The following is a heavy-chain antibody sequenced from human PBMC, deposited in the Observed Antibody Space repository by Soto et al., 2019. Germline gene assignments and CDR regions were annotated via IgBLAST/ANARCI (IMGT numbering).Heavy chain of an antibody. CDR2: ISYDGSNK. CDR1: GFTFSSYA. J-gene: IGHJ3*02. V-gene: IGHV3-30-3*01. D-gene: IGHD6-13*01. Sequence: GGSLSLSCAASGFTFSSYAMHWVRQAPGKGLEWVAVISYDGSNKYYADSVKGRFTISRENSKNTLYLQMNSLRAEDTAVYYCARVEQQLKVVAAFDIWGQGTMVTV. CDR3: ARVEQQLKVVAAFDI.